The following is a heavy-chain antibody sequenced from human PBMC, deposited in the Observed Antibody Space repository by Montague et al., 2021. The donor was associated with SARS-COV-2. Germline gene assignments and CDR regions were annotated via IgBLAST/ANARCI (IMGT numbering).Heavy chain of an antibody. V-gene: IGHV4-59*01. J-gene: IGHJ4*02. CDR3: AREYYDFLTGYYGFDS. CDR2: IFYRGTT. D-gene: IGHD3-9*01. CDR1: GDSMTYFY. Sequence: SETLSLTCTVSGDSMTYFYWSWIRQTPEKGLEWIGYIFYRGTTKYNPSLESRVTITVDTSKNQFSLKLTSVTAADTAVYYCAREYYDFLTGYYGFDSWGQGTLLTVSS.